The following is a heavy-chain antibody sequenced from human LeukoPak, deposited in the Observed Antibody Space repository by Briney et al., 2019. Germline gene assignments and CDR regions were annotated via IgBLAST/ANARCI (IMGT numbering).Heavy chain of an antibody. V-gene: IGHV3-23*01. Sequence: PGGSLRLSCAASGFTFSSHAMSWVRQAPGKGLEWVSAISGSGGSTYYADSVKGRFTISRDNSKNTLYLQMNSLRAEDTAVYYCAKDRPLLWFGELPQESWGQGTLVTVSS. CDR2: ISGSGGST. CDR1: GFTFSSHA. J-gene: IGHJ4*02. D-gene: IGHD3-10*01. CDR3: AKDRPLLWFGELPQES.